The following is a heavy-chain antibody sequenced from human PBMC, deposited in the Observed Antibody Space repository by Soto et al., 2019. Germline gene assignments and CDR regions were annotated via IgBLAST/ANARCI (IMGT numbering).Heavy chain of an antibody. CDR1: GYAFTSFG. CDR2: TVANNGYT. D-gene: IGHD2-15*01. Sequence: QVQLVQSGIEVKNPGASVKVSCKASGYAFTSFGISWVRQAPGQGLEWMGWTVANNGYTKYAQNLQGRVPLITDTSTSTAYMELRSLMYDDTAVYYCARCSGGTCYASYAFDIWGQGTMVTVSS. V-gene: IGHV1-18*01. CDR3: ARCSGGTCYASYAFDI. J-gene: IGHJ3*02.